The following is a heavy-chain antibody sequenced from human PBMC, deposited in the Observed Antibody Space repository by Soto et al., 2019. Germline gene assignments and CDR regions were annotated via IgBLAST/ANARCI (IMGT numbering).Heavy chain of an antibody. CDR1: GGSFSGYY. Sequence: QVQLQQWGAGLLKPSETLSLTCAVYGGSFSGYYWSWIRQPPGKGLEWIGEINHSGSTNYNPYLKIRVTISVDTSKTQFSMKLSSVTAADTAVYYCAREYGDYGVIDYWGQGTLVTVSS. D-gene: IGHD4-17*01. V-gene: IGHV4-34*01. CDR3: AREYGDYGVIDY. J-gene: IGHJ4*02. CDR2: INHSGST.